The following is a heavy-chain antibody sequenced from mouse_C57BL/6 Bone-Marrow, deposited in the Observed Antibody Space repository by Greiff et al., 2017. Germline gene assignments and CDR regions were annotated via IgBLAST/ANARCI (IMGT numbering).Heavy chain of an antibody. V-gene: IGHV1-19*01. D-gene: IGHD2-4*01. CDR3: ARSYYDSWFAY. CDR2: INPYNGGT. J-gene: IGHJ3*01. Sequence: VQLQQSGPVLVKPGASVKMSCKASGYTFTDYYMNWVKQSHGKSLEWIGVINPYNGGTSYNQKFKGKATLTVDKSSSTAYMELNSLTSEYTAVYYCARSYYDSWFAYWGQGTLVTVSA. CDR1: GYTFTDYY.